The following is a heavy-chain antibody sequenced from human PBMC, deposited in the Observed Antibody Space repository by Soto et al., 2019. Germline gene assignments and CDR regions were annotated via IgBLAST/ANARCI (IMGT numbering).Heavy chain of an antibody. D-gene: IGHD3-10*01. Sequence: GGSLRLSCAASGFTFSSYAMSWVRQAPGKGLEWVSAISGSGGSTYYADSVKGRFTISRDNSKNTLYLQMNSLRAEDTAVYYCAKDQSRNLNHRDNYYYGMDLWGQGTKVTVSS. CDR3: AKDQSRNLNHRDNYYYGMDL. CDR2: ISGSGGST. V-gene: IGHV3-23*01. CDR1: GFTFSSYA. J-gene: IGHJ6*02.